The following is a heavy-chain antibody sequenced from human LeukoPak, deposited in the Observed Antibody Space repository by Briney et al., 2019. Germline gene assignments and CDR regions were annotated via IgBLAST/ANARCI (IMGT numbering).Heavy chain of an antibody. Sequence: QPGGSLLLSCAASGFTFDDYAMHWVRQAPGKGLEWVSLISWDGGSTYYADSVKGRFTISRDNSKNSLHLQMNSLRAEDTALYYCAKDMGGVVPAAIDGGYYYYYYMDVWGKGTTVTVSS. CDR1: GFTFDDYA. J-gene: IGHJ6*03. V-gene: IGHV3-43D*04. D-gene: IGHD2-2*02. CDR3: AKDMGGVVPAAIDGGYYYYYYMDV. CDR2: ISWDGGST.